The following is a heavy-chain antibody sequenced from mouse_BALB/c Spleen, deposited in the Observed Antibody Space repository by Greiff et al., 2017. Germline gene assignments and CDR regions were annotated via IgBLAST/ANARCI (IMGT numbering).Heavy chain of an antibody. CDR3: ARFGMITTIAMDY. J-gene: IGHJ4*01. Sequence: EVKLVESGGGLVQPGGSRKLSCAASGFTFSSFGMHWVRQAPEKGLEWVAYISSGSSTIYYADTVKGRFTISRDNPKNTLFLQMTSLRSEDTAMYYCARFGMITTIAMDYWGQGTSVTVSS. CDR1: GFTFSSFG. D-gene: IGHD2-4*01. CDR2: ISSGSSTI. V-gene: IGHV5-17*02.